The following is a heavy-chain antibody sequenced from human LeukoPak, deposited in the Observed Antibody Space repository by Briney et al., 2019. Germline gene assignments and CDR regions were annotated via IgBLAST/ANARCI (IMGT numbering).Heavy chain of an antibody. V-gene: IGHV4-59*01. Sequence: SETLSLPCTVSDGSMNSYYWSWIRQPPGKGLEWIGYIYYSGSTNYNPSLKSRVTISVDTSKNQFSLKLSSVTAADTAVYYCASSSGWYLDYWGQGTLVTVSS. D-gene: IGHD6-19*01. CDR2: IYYSGST. CDR3: ASSSGWYLDY. J-gene: IGHJ4*02. CDR1: DGSMNSYY.